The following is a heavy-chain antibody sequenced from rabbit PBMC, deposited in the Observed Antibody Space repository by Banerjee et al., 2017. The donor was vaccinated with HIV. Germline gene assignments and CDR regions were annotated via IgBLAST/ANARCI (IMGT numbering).Heavy chain of an antibody. CDR1: GFSFSYNDY. D-gene: IGHD8-1*01. J-gene: IGHJ6*01. V-gene: IGHV1S40*01. CDR3: ARDAGTSFSTYGMDL. CDR2: TAGGRSSFT. Sequence: QSLEESGGGLVQPEGSLTLTCKASGFSFSYNDYMCWVRQAPGKGLEWIACTAGGRSSFTYCANWAKGRFTTSKASSTTVTLQMTSLTAAATASYFCARDAGTSFSTYGMDLWGPGTLVTVS.